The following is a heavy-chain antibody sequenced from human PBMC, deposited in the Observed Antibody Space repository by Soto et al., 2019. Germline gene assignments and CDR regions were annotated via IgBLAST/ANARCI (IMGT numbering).Heavy chain of an antibody. CDR3: VRGGSNYAS. D-gene: IGHD4-4*01. J-gene: IGHJ5*02. CDR2: IKPDESEK. V-gene: IGHV3-7*01. CDR1: GFTFSDSW. Sequence: EVHLVESGGGLVQPGGSLRLSCTASGFTFSDSWMTWVRQAPGKGLEWVARIKPDESEKKYADSVKGRFSISRDNAKNSMYLPMASLRGEDTAVYYCVRGGSNYASWGQGTLVTVSS.